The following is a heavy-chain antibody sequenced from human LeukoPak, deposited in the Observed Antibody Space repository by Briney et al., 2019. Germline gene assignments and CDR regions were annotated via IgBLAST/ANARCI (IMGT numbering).Heavy chain of an antibody. CDR1: GFTFSSYA. CDR3: AKEDYDSSGIDY. J-gene: IGHJ4*02. D-gene: IGHD3-22*01. CDR2: ISYDGSNK. V-gene: IGHV3-30*18. Sequence: PGGSLRLSCAASGFTFSSYAMSWVRQAPGKGLEWVAVISYDGSNKYYADSVKGRFTISRDNSKNTLYLQMNSLRAEDTAVYYCAKEDYDSSGIDYWGQGTLVTVSS.